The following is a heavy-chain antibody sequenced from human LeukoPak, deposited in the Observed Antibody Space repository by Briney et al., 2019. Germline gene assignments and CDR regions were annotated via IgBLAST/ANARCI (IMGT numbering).Heavy chain of an antibody. Sequence: PSGTLSLTCTLSGGSISRYYWSWIRQPPGTGLEWIGYIYYTGSTDYKPSLKSRVTISLATSKNQFSLRLSSVTAADTAVYHCARHISLGSGFYRDAFDIWGQGTLVTVSS. CDR3: ARHISLGSGFYRDAFDI. CDR1: GGSISRYY. V-gene: IGHV4-59*08. D-gene: IGHD3-22*01. CDR2: IYYTGST. J-gene: IGHJ3*02.